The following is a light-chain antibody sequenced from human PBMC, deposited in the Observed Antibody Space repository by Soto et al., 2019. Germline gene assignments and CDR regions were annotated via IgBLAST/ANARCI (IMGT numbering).Light chain of an antibody. V-gene: IGKV1-16*01. Sequence: DIPMTQSPSSLSASVGDRVTITCRASQGISNSLAWYQHKPGKAPKSLMFGASTLQSGVPPRFSGSGSGTEFTLSIASLQAEDFATYYCQHCSKYPFSFCQGIRLEVK. J-gene: IGKJ5*01. CDR3: QHCSKYPFS. CDR1: QGISNS. CDR2: GAS.